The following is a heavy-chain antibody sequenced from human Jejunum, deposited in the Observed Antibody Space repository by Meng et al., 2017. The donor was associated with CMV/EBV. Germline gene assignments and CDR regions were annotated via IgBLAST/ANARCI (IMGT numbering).Heavy chain of an antibody. Sequence: LLESAQGLCKPADTLSLPFTCSGGSNSSSNYYWDWFRQPPVKGLEWIGSISYRGTTYYSPSLKSRITISLDTSNNQFSLRLTSVTAADSAVYYCAIRPLSWFDPWGQGTLVTVSS. V-gene: IGHV4-39*07. J-gene: IGHJ5*02. CDR2: ISYRGTT. CDR3: AIRPLSWFDP. CDR1: GGSNSSSNYY.